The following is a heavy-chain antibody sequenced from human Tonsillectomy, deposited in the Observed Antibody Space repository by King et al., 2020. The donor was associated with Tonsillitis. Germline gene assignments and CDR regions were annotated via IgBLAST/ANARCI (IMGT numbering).Heavy chain of an antibody. CDR2: ISFDGNNR. V-gene: IGHV3-30*18. CDR3: AKESFYDFWSGYYTYHMDV. J-gene: IGHJ6*02. D-gene: IGHD3-3*01. Sequence: VQLVESGGGVVQPGRSLRLSCAASGFTFSGYGMHWVRQAPGKGLEWVAVISFDGNNRYYADSVKGRFTISRDNSKETLYLLMNRLRAEDTAVYYCAKESFYDFWSGYYTYHMDVWGQGTTVTVSS. CDR1: GFTFSGYG.